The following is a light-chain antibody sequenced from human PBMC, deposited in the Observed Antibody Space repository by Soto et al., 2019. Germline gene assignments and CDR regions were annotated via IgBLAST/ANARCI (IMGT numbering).Light chain of an antibody. CDR1: SSDVGGYNY. V-gene: IGLV2-14*01. J-gene: IGLJ2*01. CDR3: SSYTGSSTYVV. CDR2: DVS. Sequence: QSALTQPASVSGSPGHSITISCTGTSSDVGGYNYVSWYQQHPGKAPKLMIYDVSNRPSGVSNRFSGSKSANTASLTISGLQAEDEADYYCSSYTGSSTYVVFGGGTKLTVL.